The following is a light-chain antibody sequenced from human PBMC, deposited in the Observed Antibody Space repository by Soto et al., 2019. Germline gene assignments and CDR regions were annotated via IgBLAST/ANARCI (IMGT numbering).Light chain of an antibody. Sequence: EFVLTQSPGTLSLSPGERATLSCRASQSLNSNFFAWYQQRPGQAPRLLIYGASTRVTGVPDRFSGSGSGTDFTLTISRLEPEYFAVYYCQEYGSSPPRYTFGQGTKLEI. CDR1: QSLNSNF. V-gene: IGKV3-20*01. J-gene: IGKJ2*01. CDR2: GAS. CDR3: QEYGSSPPRYT.